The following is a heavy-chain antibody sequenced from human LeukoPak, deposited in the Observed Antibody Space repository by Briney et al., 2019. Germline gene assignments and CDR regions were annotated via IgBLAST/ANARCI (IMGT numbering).Heavy chain of an antibody. CDR1: DDSITMYY. Sequence: SETLSLTCSVSDDSITMYYWTWIRQPPGKGLEGIGYVDHTGSTNLNPSLNGRVSISRDTTKNLFSLRLRSVTAADTAVYFCARGRVSSSTWYSTYYYYFYMDVWGKGTTVTVSS. D-gene: IGHD1-1*01. J-gene: IGHJ6*03. CDR2: VDHTGST. V-gene: IGHV4-59*01. CDR3: ARGRVSSSTWYSTYYYYFYMDV.